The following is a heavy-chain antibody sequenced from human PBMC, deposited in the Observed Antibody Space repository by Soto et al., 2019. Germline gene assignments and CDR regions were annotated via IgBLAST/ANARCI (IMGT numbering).Heavy chain of an antibody. D-gene: IGHD6-13*01. J-gene: IGHJ4*02. CDR2: TYPGDSDT. CDR1: GYSFTGYW. V-gene: IGHV5-51*01. CDR3: VVQQNLPWVNY. Sequence: GESLKISCTGSGYSFTGYWIGWVRQMPGKGLEWMGITYPGDSDTRYSPSFQGRVTISADKSINTAYLQWSSLKASDTAMYYCVVQQNLPWVNYWGQGTLATVYS.